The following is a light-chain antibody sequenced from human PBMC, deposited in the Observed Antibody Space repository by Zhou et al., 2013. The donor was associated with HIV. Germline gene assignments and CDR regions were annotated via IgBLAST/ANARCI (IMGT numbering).Light chain of an antibody. V-gene: IGKV1-16*02. J-gene: IGKJ2*01. CDR2: AAA. Sequence: DIQMTQSPSSLSASVGDRVTITCRASQGIRNDLGWYQQKPGKAPKSLIYAAASLQSGSHQSSAAVDLGQISLSPSTACSLKILLTYYCQQYLSWPPTFGRGDQPR. CDR3: QQYLSWPPT. CDR1: QGIRND.